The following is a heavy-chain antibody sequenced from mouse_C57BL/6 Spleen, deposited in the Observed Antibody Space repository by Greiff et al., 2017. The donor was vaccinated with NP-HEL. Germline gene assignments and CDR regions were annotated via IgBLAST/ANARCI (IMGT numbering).Heavy chain of an antibody. Sequence: QVQLQQSGAELARPGASVKLSCKASGYTFTSYGISWVKQRTGQGLEWIGEIYPRSGNTYYNEKFKGKSTLTVDKSSSTAYMQLSSLTSEDSAVYYCERRRDYSNFDYWGQGTTRTVSS. J-gene: IGHJ2*01. CDR1: GYTFTSYG. V-gene: IGHV1-81*01. CDR2: IYPRSGNT. D-gene: IGHD2-5*01. CDR3: ERRRDYSNFDY.